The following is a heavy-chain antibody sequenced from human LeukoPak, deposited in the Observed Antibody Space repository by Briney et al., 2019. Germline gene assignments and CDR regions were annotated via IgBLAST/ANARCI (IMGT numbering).Heavy chain of an antibody. D-gene: IGHD5-12*01. J-gene: IGHJ6*02. CDR1: GFTLSTYA. CDR2: ISYDGSIK. Sequence: GGSLRLSCAASGFTLSTYAIHWVRQAPGKGLEWVTYISYDGSIKYYADSVKGRFTISRDTSKNMLYLQMNSLRPEDTAVYYCARERWLRRGYYYYGMDVWGQGTTVTVSS. CDR3: ARERWLRRGYYYYGMDV. V-gene: IGHV3-30*14.